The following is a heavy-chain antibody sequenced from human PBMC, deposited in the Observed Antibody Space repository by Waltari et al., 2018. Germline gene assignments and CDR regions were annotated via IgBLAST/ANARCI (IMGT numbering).Heavy chain of an antibody. CDR3: VRQGYCGGDCYSDT. CDR1: GDSLTSDIYY. V-gene: IGHV4-39*01. D-gene: IGHD2-21*01. CDR2: ISYRGAT. J-gene: IGHJ5*02. Sequence: QLQLQESGPGLVTPSETLSLTCTVSGDSLTSDIYYWGWIRQPPGKGLEWSATISYRGATYYSPSLKSRVTISIDTSKNQFSLKATSVTAADTAVYYCVRQGYCGGDCYSDTWGQGTLVTVSP.